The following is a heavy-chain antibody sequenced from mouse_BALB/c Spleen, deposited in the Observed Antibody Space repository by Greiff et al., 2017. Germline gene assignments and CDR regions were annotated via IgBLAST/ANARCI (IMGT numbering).Heavy chain of an antibody. V-gene: IGHV5-17*02. J-gene: IGHJ3*01. CDR3: ARGYYDYDAWFAY. D-gene: IGHD2-4*01. Sequence: EVKVVESGGGLVQPGGSRKLSCAASGFTFSSFGMHWVRQAPEKGLEWVAYISSGSSTIYYADTVKGRFTISRDNPKNTLFLQMTSLRSEDTAMYYCARGYYDYDAWFAYWGQGTLVTVSA. CDR1: GFTFSSFG. CDR2: ISSGSSTI.